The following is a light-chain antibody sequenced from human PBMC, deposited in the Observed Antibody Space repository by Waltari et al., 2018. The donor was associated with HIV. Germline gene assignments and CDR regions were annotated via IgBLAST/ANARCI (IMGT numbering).Light chain of an antibody. V-gene: IGKV3-11*01. J-gene: IGKJ5*01. Sequence: DIVLTQSPATLSLSPGEIATLPCRASQSVSDSLAWYQQRPGQAPRLLIYDVSNRATGIPARFSGSGSGTDFTLTINSLEPEDFAVYYCQHRNNWPITFGQGTRLEIK. CDR2: DVS. CDR3: QHRNNWPIT. CDR1: QSVSDS.